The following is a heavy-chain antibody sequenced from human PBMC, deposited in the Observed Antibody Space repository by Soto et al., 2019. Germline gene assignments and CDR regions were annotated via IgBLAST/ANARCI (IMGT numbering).Heavy chain of an antibody. V-gene: IGHV3-15*01. J-gene: IGHJ3*02. CDR3: TTDNWVRYSDAFDI. CDR1: GFTFSNAW. Sequence: GGSLRLSCAASGFTFSNAWMSWVRQAPGKGLEWVGRIKSKTDGGTTDYAAPVKGRFTISRDDSKNTLYLQMNSLKTEDTAVYYCTTDNWVRYSDAFDIWGQGTMVTVSS. D-gene: IGHD2-15*01. CDR2: IKSKTDGGTT.